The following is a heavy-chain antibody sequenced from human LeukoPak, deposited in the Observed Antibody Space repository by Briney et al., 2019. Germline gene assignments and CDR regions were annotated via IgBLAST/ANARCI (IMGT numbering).Heavy chain of an antibody. CDR3: ARGYYDILTGSPEWDV. CDR1: GYTFTSYD. D-gene: IGHD3-9*01. J-gene: IGHJ6*02. V-gene: IGHV1-8*01. CDR2: MNPNSGNT. Sequence: GASVKVSCKASGYTFTSYDINWVRQATGQGLEWMGWMNPNSGNTGYAQKFQGRVTMTRNTSISTAYMELSSLRSEDTAVYYCARGYYDILTGSPEWDVWGQGTTVTVSS.